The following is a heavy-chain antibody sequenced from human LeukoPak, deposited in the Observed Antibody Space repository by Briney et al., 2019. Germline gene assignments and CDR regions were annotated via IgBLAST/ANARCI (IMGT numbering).Heavy chain of an antibody. D-gene: IGHD3-22*01. CDR2: ISSRTYI. Sequence: KPGTSLRLSCAASGFTFSGYSMNWVRQAPGKGLEWVSSISSRTYIYYADSVKGRFTISRDNAKNSLYLEMNSLRAEDTAVYYCVRQCYNYDSNESCDYWGQGTLVTVS. CDR1: GFTFSGYS. J-gene: IGHJ4*02. V-gene: IGHV3-21*01. CDR3: VRQCYNYDSNESCDY.